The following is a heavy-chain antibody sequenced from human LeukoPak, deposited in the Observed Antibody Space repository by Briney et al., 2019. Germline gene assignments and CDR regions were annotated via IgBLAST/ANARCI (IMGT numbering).Heavy chain of an antibody. Sequence: GGSLRLSCAASGFTFRSYWMSWVRQAPGKGLEWVANIKQDGSEKYYVDSVKGRFTISRDNAKNSLYLQMNSLRAEDTAVYYCARDVSSSWYAAYYYYMDVWGKGTTVTVSS. CDR2: IKQDGSEK. J-gene: IGHJ6*03. CDR3: ARDVSSSWYAAYYYYMDV. V-gene: IGHV3-7*01. CDR1: GFTFRSYW. D-gene: IGHD6-13*01.